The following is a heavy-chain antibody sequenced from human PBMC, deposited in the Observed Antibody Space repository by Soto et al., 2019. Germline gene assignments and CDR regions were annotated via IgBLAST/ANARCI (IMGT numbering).Heavy chain of an antibody. CDR1: GVSLNSGHYY. CDR3: GKVLIGATRHTDVDS. Sequence: QVQLQESGPGLLKPLETLSLTCTVSGVSLNSGHYYWVWIRQSPGKGLAWIASIYYDESTYYNPSLKSRVTISPDKPKNQFSLTLKSVTAADTAVYYCGKVLIGATRHTDVDSWGQGALLTVSS. D-gene: IGHD2-15*01. CDR2: IYYDEST. V-gene: IGHV4-39*01. J-gene: IGHJ4*02.